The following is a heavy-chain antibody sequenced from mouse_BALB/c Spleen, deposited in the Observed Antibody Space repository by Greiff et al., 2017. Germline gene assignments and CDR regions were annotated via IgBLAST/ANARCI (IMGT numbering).Heavy chain of an antibody. CDR3: ASHYYGYKVDY. CDR1: GYSITSDYA. J-gene: IGHJ4*01. D-gene: IGHD1-2*01. Sequence: DVQLQESGPGLVKPSQSLSLTCTVTGYSITSDYAWNWIRQFPGNKLEWMGYISYSGSTSYNPSLKSRISITRDTSKNQFFLQLNSVTTEDTATYYCASHYYGYKVDYWGQGTSVTVSS. CDR2: ISYSGST. V-gene: IGHV3-2*02.